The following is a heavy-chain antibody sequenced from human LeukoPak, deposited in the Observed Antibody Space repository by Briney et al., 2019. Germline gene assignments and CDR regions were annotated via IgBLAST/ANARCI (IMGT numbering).Heavy chain of an antibody. Sequence: KCSETLSLNCSVSGASIRSYFWSWIRPSPGKGLEWIGYFYDNDISNFNPSLESRVTILVDRSKSQFSLKLRSVTAADTAVYYCARGLVLATDDAFDIWGPGTMVTVSS. J-gene: IGHJ3*02. D-gene: IGHD5-12*01. CDR2: FYDNDIS. CDR3: ARGLVLATDDAFDI. CDR1: GASIRSYF. V-gene: IGHV4-59*01.